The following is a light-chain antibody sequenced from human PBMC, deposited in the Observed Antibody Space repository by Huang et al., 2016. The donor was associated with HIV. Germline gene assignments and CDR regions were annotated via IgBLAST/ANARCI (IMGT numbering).Light chain of an antibody. CDR1: QHIATS. CDR2: SPS. J-gene: IGKJ1*01. Sequence: DIQMTQSPSFVSASVGDSVTITCRASQHIATSLAWYQHKPGIAPKLLIYSPSSLYRGVPSRFSGGGSGTDFTLTISGLQPEDFATYYCQQATSFPSFGQGTKVEIK. V-gene: IGKV1-12*01. CDR3: QQATSFPS.